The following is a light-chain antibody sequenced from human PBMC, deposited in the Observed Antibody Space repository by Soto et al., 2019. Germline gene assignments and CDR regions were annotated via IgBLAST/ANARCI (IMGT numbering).Light chain of an antibody. CDR1: NSDVGSYNF. CDR2: EVS. J-gene: IGLJ1*01. CDR3: SSYAGTNTRYL. Sequence: QSVLTQPPSASGSPGQSVTISCTGANSDVGSYNFVSWYQQHPGRAPKLLIYEVSKRPSGVPYRFSGSKSGNTASLTVSELQAEDEADYYCSSYAGTNTRYLFGSGTKVTVL. V-gene: IGLV2-8*01.